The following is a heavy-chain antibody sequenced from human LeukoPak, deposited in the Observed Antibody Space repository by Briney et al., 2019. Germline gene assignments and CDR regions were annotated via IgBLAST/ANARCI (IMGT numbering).Heavy chain of an antibody. CDR2: INPSGGST. Sequence: ASVKVSCKASGYTFTSYYMHWVRQASGQGLEWMGIINPSGGSTSYAQKFQGRVTMTRDMSTSTVYMELSSLRSEDTAVYYCARVSWPPGSSWYYFDYWGQGTLVTVTS. D-gene: IGHD3-10*01. V-gene: IGHV1-46*01. CDR3: ARVSWPPGSSWYYFDY. CDR1: GYTFTSYY. J-gene: IGHJ4*02.